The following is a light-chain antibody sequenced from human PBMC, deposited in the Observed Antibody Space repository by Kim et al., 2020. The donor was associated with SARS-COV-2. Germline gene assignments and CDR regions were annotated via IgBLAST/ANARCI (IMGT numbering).Light chain of an antibody. CDR2: DAS. CDR1: QSISSW. V-gene: IGKV1-5*01. J-gene: IGKJ1*01. Sequence: DIQMTQSPSTLSASVGDRVTITCRASQSISSWLAWYQHKPGKAPELLIYDASSLESGVPSRFSASGSGTEFTLTISSLQPDDFATFYCQQYSNYSPWPFGQGTKVDIK. CDR3: QQYSNYSPWP.